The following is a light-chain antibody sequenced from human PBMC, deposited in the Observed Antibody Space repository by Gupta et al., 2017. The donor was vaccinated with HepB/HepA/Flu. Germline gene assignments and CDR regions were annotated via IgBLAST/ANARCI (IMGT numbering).Light chain of an antibody. J-gene: IGLJ3*02. CDR1: SSAVGSDNF. V-gene: IGLV2-11*01. CDR3: CAYAGSYTWV. CDR2: DVS. Sequence: SALTQPRSVSGSPGQSVTTSCTGPSSAVGSDNFVSWYRQHPGKAPKLMTYDVSKRPSGVPDRFSGSKSGNTASLTISGLQAEDEADYYCCAYAGSYTWVFGGGTKLTVL.